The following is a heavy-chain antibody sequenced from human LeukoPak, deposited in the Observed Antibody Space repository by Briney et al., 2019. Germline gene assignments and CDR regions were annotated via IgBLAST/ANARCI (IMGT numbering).Heavy chain of an antibody. J-gene: IGHJ3*02. CDR3: ASPYYYDSSGYYLRRDAFDI. CDR1: GGSISSSSYY. CDR2: IYYSGST. Sequence: SETLSLTCTVSGGSISSSSYYWGWIRHPPGKGLEWIGTIYYSGSTYYNPSLKSRVTISVDTSKNQFSLKLSSVTAADTAVYYCASPYYYDSSGYYLRRDAFDIWGRGTMVTVSS. D-gene: IGHD3-22*01. V-gene: IGHV4-39*01.